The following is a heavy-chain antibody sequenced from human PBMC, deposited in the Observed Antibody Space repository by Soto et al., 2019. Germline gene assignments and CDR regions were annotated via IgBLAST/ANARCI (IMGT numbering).Heavy chain of an antibody. J-gene: IGHJ1*01. CDR2: INHSGST. CDR3: AYSSSWYPEYFQH. Sequence: SETLSLTCAVYGGSFGGYYWSWIRQPPGKGLEWIGEINHSGSTNYNPSLKSRVTISVDTSKNQFSLKLSSVTAADTAVYYCAYSSSWYPEYFQHWGQGTLVTVSS. D-gene: IGHD6-13*01. CDR1: GGSFGGYY. V-gene: IGHV4-34*01.